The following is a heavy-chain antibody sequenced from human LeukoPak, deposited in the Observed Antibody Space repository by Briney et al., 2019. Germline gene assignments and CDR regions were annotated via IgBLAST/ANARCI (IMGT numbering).Heavy chain of an antibody. D-gene: IGHD6-19*01. CDR1: GGSISSSSYY. J-gene: IGHJ6*02. CDR2: IYHSGST. V-gene: IGHV4-30-2*01. CDR3: ARDLAPRLEQWLTHYYYYGMDV. Sequence: SETLSLTCTVSGGSISSSSYYWSWIRQPPGKGLEWIGYIYHSGSTYYNPSLKSRVTISVDTSKNQFSLKLSSVTAADTAVYYCARDLAPRLEQWLTHYYYYGMDVWGQGTTVTVSS.